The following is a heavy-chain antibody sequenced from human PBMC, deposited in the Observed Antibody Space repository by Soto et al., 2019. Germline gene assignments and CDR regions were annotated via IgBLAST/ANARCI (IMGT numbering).Heavy chain of an antibody. V-gene: IGHV3-30*18. J-gene: IGHJ4*02. CDR1: GFTFSSYG. D-gene: IGHD4-17*01. CDR3: AKEQDPLWNGDYPYYFDY. CDR2: ISYDGSNK. Sequence: QVQLVESGGGVVQPGRSLRLSCAASGFTFSSYGMHWVRQAPGKGLEWVAVISYDGSNKYYADSVKGRFTISRDNSKNTLYLQMNRLRAEDTAVYYGAKEQDPLWNGDYPYYFDYWGQGTLVTVSS.